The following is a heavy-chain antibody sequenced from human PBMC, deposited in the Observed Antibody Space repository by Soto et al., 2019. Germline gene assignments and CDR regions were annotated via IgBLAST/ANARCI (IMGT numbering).Heavy chain of an antibody. J-gene: IGHJ3*02. CDR3: ANTGDYGDFSNAFDI. D-gene: IGHD4-17*01. CDR1: GFSLSTSGVG. CDR2: IYWDDDK. Sequence: SGPTLVKPTQTLTLTCTFSGFSLSTSGVGVGWIRQPPGKALEWLALIYWDDDKRYSPSLKSRLTITKDTSKNQVVLTMTNMDPVDTATYYCANTGDYGDFSNAFDIWGQGTMVTVSS. V-gene: IGHV2-5*02.